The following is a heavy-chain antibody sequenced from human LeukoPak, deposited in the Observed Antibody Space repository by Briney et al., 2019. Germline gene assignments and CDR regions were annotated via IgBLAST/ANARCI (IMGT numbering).Heavy chain of an antibody. Sequence: KTSETLSLTCTVSGYSISSGYYWGWIRQPPGKGLEWIGSIYHSGSTYYNPSLKSRVTISVDTSKNQFSLKLSSVTAADTAVYYCARGDQQLDAFDIWGQGTMVTVSS. D-gene: IGHD6-13*01. CDR1: GYSISSGYY. J-gene: IGHJ3*02. CDR3: ARGDQQLDAFDI. V-gene: IGHV4-38-2*02. CDR2: IYHSGST.